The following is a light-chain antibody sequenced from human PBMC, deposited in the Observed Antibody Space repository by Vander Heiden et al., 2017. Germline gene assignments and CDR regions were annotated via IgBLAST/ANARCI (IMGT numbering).Light chain of an antibody. J-gene: IGKJ1*01. CDR1: QSVLYNSYNQHY. CDR3: QQDYSGPVT. Sequence: EIVLTHSPDSLAVRLGERATINRMSSQSVLYNSYNQHYLAWYQQKPGQPPKLLIYGASTREAEVPDRFSGSGSGTDFTLTINRLQAEDVAVYYCQQDYSGPVTFGQGTRVEIK. CDR2: GAS. V-gene: IGKV4-1*01.